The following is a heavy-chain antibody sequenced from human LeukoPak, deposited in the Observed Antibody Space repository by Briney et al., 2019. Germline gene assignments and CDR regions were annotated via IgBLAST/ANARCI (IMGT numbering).Heavy chain of an antibody. CDR1: GFTFSGYW. D-gene: IGHD3-10*01. Sequence: GGSLRLSCVASGFTFSGYWMTWVRQAPGQGLEWVANIRKDGNRQTYEDSLKGRFTISRDNARNSLYLQLDSLKAEDTAVYYCARDRGVVADGTVGWFDLWGQGTLVTVSS. J-gene: IGHJ5*02. CDR3: ARDRGVVADGTVGWFDL. CDR2: IRKDGNRQ. V-gene: IGHV3-7*01.